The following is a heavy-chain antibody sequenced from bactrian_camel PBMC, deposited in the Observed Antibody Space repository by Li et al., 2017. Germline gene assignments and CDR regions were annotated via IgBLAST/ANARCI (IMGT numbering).Heavy chain of an antibody. CDR1: GSSDSTKC. Sequence: HVQLVESGGGSVQAGGTLRLSCESSGSSDSTKCMGWFRQVSGKEREGVAVIDSNGPTGYADSVKGRFSISQDEGKNQVLLHMKNMKPSDTGVYYCAADFAPGGNARSCGQFKYNYWGQGTQVTVS. D-gene: IGHD1*01. CDR3: AADFAPGGNARSCGQFKYNY. V-gene: IGHV3S53*01. J-gene: IGHJ4*01. CDR2: IDSNGPT.